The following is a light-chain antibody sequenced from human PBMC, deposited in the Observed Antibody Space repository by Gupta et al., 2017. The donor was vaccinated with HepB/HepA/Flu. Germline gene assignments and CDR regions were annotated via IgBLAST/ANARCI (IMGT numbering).Light chain of an antibody. CDR3: QVWDLSDHPV. J-gene: IGLJ3*02. CDR1: NLGSKS. V-gene: IGLV3-21*03. Sequence: SYDLTQAPSVSVAPGNTAKITCGGNNLGSKSLHWYQQKAGQAPILVVYDDSDRPSGIPERFSGSNSGNTATLSISGVEAGDEADYFCQVWDLSDHPVFGGGTKLTVL. CDR2: DDS.